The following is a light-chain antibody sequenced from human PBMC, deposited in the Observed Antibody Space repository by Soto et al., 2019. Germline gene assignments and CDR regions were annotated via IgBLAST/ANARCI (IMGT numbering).Light chain of an antibody. J-gene: IGKJ5*01. CDR1: QSVNTF. V-gene: IGKV3-11*01. CDR3: QQRSNWGIT. CDR2: DAS. Sequence: IVLTQSPAILSLSPGERATLSCRASQSVNTFLAWYQQKPGQAPRLLIYDASNRATGIPPRFSGSGYGTDFTLTISSLEPEDFVFYYCQQRSNWGITFGQGTRLEIK.